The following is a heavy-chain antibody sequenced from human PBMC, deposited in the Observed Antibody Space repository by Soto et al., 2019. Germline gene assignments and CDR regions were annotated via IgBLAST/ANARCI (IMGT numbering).Heavy chain of an antibody. J-gene: IGHJ5*02. CDR2: INPNSGGT. CDR1: GYTFTGYY. V-gene: IGHV1-2*02. Sequence: ASVKVSCKASGYTFTGYYMHWVRQAPGQGLEWMGWINPNSGGTNYAQKFQGRVTMTRDTSISTAYMELSRLRSDDTAVYYCARDLLVGQGWPIQRWFSSWLGPCRKGTLVTVAS. D-gene: IGHD5-18*01. CDR3: ARDLLVGQGWPIQRWFSSWLGP.